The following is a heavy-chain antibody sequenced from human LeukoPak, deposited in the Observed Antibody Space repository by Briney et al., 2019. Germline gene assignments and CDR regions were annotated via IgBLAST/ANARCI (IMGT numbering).Heavy chain of an antibody. CDR1: VYTFTSYN. D-gene: IGHD2-15*01. CDR2: DSPNSGGA. J-gene: IGHJ4*02. CDR3: VKEGQDGY. Sequence: GASVNVSFKSSVYTFTSYNIHWVRQAPGQGLEWMGRDSPNSGGANYAEKFQGRVTMTRDTSITTAYLELSSLRSDDTAVYYCVKEGQDGYWGQGTLVTVSS. V-gene: IGHV1-2*02.